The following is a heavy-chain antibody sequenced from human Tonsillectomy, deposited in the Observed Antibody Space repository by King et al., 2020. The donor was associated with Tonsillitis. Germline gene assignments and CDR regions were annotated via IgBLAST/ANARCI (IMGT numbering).Heavy chain of an antibody. V-gene: IGHV3-30*02. J-gene: IGHJ5*02. Sequence: QLVQSGGGVVQPGGSLRLSCAASGFTFSDFGMHWVRQAPGKGLEWVAFIRYDGNKKYYADSVKGRFTISRDNCMNTLYLQMNSLRVEDTAVYYCAKKSVDPWGQGTLVTVSS. CDR1: GFTFSDFG. CDR3: AKKSVDP. CDR2: IRYDGNKK.